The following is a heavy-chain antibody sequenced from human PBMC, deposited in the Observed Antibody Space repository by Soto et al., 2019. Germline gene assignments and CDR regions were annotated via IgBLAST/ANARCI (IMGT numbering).Heavy chain of an antibody. CDR1: GFTFSSYG. D-gene: IGHD6-19*01. CDR2: IWDDGSNK. V-gene: IGHV3-33*01. J-gene: IGHJ4*02. CDR3: ARTNSSGIYFDY. Sequence: QVQLVESGGGVVQPGRSLRLSCAASGFTFSSYGMHWVRQAPGKGLEWVAVIWDDGSNKYYADSVKGRFTTSRDNSKNTLYLQMNSLRAEDTAVYYCARTNSSGIYFDYWGQGTLVTVSS.